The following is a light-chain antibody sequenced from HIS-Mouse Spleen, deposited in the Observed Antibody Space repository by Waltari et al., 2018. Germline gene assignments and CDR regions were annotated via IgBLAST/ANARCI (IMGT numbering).Light chain of an antibody. CDR1: SSDVGGYNY. CDR2: EGS. J-gene: IGLJ2*01. V-gene: IGLV2-23*01. CDR3: CSYAGSSTLV. Sequence: SVSGSPGQSITISCTGTSSDVGGYNYVSWYQQHPGKAPKLMIYEGSKRPSGVSNRFSGSKSGNTASLTISGLQAEDEADYYCCSYAGSSTLVFGGGTKLTVL.